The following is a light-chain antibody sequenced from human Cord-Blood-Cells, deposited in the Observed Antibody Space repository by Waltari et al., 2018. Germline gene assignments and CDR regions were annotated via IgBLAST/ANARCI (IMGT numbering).Light chain of an antibody. CDR2: AAS. CDR1: QSISSY. Sequence: DIQMTQSPSSLSASVGDRDTITCRASQSISSYLNWYQQKPGKAPKLLIYAASSLQSGVPSRCSGSGSGTDFTLTISSLQPEDFATYYCQQSYSTPPEFSFGQGTKLEIK. J-gene: IGKJ2*03. V-gene: IGKV1-39*01. CDR3: QQSYSTPPEFS.